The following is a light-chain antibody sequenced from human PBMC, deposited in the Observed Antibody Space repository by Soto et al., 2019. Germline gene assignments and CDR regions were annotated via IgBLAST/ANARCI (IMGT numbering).Light chain of an antibody. J-gene: IGKJ1*01. CDR1: QNIYSN. Sequence: PSALPLSVPPWERATLSCRASQNIYSNIAWYQQRPGQAPRLLIYRASTRATGVPARFSGSGSGTEFTLTISSLQSEDFTVYSCLQYHNLWAFGQGTKVDIK. V-gene: IGKV3-15*01. CDR2: RAS. CDR3: LQYHNLWA.